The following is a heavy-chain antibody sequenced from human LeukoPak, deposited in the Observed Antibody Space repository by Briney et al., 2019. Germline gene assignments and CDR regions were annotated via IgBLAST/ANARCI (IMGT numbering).Heavy chain of an antibody. CDR2: IIPIFGTA. J-gene: IGHJ4*02. CDR3: ARALNYYDSSGYQGDFDY. V-gene: IGHV1-69*01. Sequence: ASVTVSCKASGGTFSSYATSWVRQAPGQGLEWMGGIIPIFGTANYAQKFQGRVTITADESTSTAYMELSSLRSEDTAVYYCARALNYYDSSGYQGDFDYWGQGTLVTVSS. D-gene: IGHD3-22*01. CDR1: GGTFSSYA.